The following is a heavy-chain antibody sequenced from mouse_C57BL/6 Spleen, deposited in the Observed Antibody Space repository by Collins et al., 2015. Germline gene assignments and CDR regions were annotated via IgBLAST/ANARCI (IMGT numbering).Heavy chain of an antibody. CDR2: INTYTGEP. D-gene: IGHD1-1*02. CDR1: GYTFTNYG. V-gene: IGHV9-1*02. CDR3: AREVGYFDY. J-gene: IGHJ2*01. Sequence: IQLVQSGPELKKPGETVKISCKASGYTFTNYGMNWVKQAPGKGLKWMGWINTYTGEPTYADDFKGRFAFSLETSASTAYLQINNLKNEDMATYFCAREVGYFDYWGQGTTLTVSS.